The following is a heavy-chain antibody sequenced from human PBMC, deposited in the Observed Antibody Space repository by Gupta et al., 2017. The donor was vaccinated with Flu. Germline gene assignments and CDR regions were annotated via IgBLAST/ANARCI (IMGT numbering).Heavy chain of an antibody. Sequence: QVQLQESGPGLVKPSGTLSLTCAVSGGSISSSNWWSWFRQPPGKGLEWIGEIYHSGSTNYNPSLKSRVTISVDKSKNQFSLKLSSVTAADTAVYYCARGRGSGYQNGPFYYYYYMDVWGKGTTVTVSS. CDR3: ARGRGSGYQNGPFYYYYYMDV. CDR1: GGSISSSNW. D-gene: IGHD3-3*01. J-gene: IGHJ6*03. CDR2: IYHSGST. V-gene: IGHV4-4*02.